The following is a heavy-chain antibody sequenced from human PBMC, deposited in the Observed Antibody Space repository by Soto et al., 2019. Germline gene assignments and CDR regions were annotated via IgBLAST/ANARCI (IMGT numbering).Heavy chain of an antibody. D-gene: IGHD3-3*01. V-gene: IGHV3-33*01. J-gene: IGHJ4*02. CDR2: IWYDGSNI. CDR3: ARGRRLDYDFWSGYYKAYYFDY. Sequence: GGSLRLSCAASGFTFSSYGMHWVRQAPGKGLEWVAFIWYDGSNIHYADSVKGRFTISRDNAKNSLYLQMNSLRAEDTAVYYCARGRRLDYDFWSGYYKAYYFDYRGQGTLVTVAS. CDR1: GFTFSSYG.